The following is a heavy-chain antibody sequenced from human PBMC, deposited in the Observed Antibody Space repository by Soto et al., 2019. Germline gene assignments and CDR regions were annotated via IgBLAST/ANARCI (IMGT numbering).Heavy chain of an antibody. D-gene: IGHD2-2*01. CDR2: ISSSSSYI. V-gene: IGHV3-21*01. Sequence: GGSLRLSCAASGFTFSSYSMNWVRQAPGKGLEWVSSISSSSSYIYYADSVKGRFTISRDNAKNSLYLQMNSLRAEDTAVYYCARDSPQYCSSTSCYAEAAVGNYFDYWGQGTLVTVSS. CDR1: GFTFSSYS. J-gene: IGHJ4*02. CDR3: ARDSPQYCSSTSCYAEAAVGNYFDY.